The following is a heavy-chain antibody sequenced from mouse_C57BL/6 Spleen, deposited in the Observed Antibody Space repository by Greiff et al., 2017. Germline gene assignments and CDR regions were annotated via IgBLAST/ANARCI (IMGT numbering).Heavy chain of an antibody. D-gene: IGHD1-1*01. CDR3: TNKDGSSYVDY. J-gene: IGHJ2*01. V-gene: IGHV1-5*01. CDR1: GYTFTSYW. CDR2: IHPGNSDT. Sequence: EVKLVEPGTVLARPGASVKMSCKTSGYTFTSYWMHWVKQRPGQGLEWIGAIHPGNSDTSYNQKFKGKAKLTAVTSASTAYMELSSLTNEDSADYYGTNKDGSSYVDYWGQGTTLTVSS.